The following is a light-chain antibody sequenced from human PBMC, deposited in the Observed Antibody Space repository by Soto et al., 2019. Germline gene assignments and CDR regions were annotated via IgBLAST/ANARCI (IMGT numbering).Light chain of an antibody. CDR2: GAS. J-gene: IGKJ1*01. V-gene: IGKV3-20*01. CDR1: QSVSSY. CDR3: QQYGSSPQT. Sequence: EIVLTQSPATLSLSPGERATLSCRASQSVSSYLAWYQQKPGQAPRLLIYGASSRATGIPDRFSGSGSGTDFTLTISSLEPEDFAVYYCQQYGSSPQTFGQGTKVDIK.